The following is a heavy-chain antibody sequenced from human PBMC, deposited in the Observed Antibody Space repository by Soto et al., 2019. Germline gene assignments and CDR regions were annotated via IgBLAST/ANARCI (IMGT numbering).Heavy chain of an antibody. J-gene: IGHJ4*02. Sequence: SETLSLTCSVSGGSINSYWWSWIRQPAGKGLEWIGRVYSSGTTDYNPSLNSRATMSVETSKSQFSLKLSSVTAADTAVYYCARDIGSYAYGEGYWGQGIQVTVSS. D-gene: IGHD3-10*01. V-gene: IGHV4-4*07. CDR2: VYSSGTT. CDR3: ARDIGSYAYGEGY. CDR1: GGSINSYW.